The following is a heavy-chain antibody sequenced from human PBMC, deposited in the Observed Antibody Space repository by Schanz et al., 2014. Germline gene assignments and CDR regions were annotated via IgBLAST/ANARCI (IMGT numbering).Heavy chain of an antibody. CDR2: IWSDGTNE. CDR3: ARDFLLEQLGYSHYYYAMDV. CDR1: GFIFRSFG. V-gene: IGHV3-33*01. J-gene: IGHJ6*02. Sequence: QVQLAESGGGVVQPGKSLRLSCATSGFIFRSFGIHWVRQAPGKGLEWVAVIWSDGTNEYYADSVKGRFTISRDNAKNSLFLQMNSLRAEDTAVYYCARDFLLEQLGYSHYYYAMDVWGQGTTVTVSS. D-gene: IGHD2-15*01.